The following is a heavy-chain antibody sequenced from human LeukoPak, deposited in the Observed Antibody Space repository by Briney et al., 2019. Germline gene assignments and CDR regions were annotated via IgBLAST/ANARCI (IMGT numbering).Heavy chain of an antibody. CDR1: GGSVSISSYY. V-gene: IGHV4-39*07. CDR2: IYYSGST. Sequence: PSETLSLTCTVSGGSVSISSYYWGWIRQPPGKGLGWIANIYYSGSTYYNPSLKNRVTISISTSKNQFSLKLTSVTAADTAVYYCARIPSPGWFDPWGQGTLVTVSS. J-gene: IGHJ5*02. CDR3: ARIPSPGWFDP.